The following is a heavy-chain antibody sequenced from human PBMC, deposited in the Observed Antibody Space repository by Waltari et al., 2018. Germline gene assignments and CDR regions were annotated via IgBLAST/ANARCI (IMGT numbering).Heavy chain of an antibody. CDR2: FSCCGWNT. CDR3: AKTLLDY. V-gene: IGHV3-23*01. CDR1: GFTFSSYA. J-gene: IGHJ4*02. Sequence: EVQLLESGGGLVQPGGSLRLSCAASGFTFSSYAMSWVRQAPGKGVGLGSGFSCCGWNTYFAKLGKGRFTISRGNSKNTLYLQMNSLRAEDTAVYYCAKTLLDYWGQGTLVTVSS.